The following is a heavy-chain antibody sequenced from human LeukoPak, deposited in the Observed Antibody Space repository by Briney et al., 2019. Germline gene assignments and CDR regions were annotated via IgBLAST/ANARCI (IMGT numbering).Heavy chain of an antibody. J-gene: IGHJ4*02. CDR1: GFTFISYA. V-gene: IGHV3-30*04. Sequence: GGSLRLSCAASGFTFISYAMHWVRQAPGKGLEWVAVISYDGSNKYYADSVKGRFTISRDNSKNTLYLQMNSLRAEDTAVYYCAREGTMVRGVILPLDYWGQGTLVTVSS. CDR3: AREGTMVRGVILPLDY. CDR2: ISYDGSNK. D-gene: IGHD3-10*01.